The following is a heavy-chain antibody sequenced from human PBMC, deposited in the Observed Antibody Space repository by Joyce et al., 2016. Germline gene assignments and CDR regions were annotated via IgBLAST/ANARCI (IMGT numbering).Heavy chain of an antibody. V-gene: IGHV1-18*01. CDR1: GYTFTSYG. CDR3: ARDIYDFWSGYRNWFDP. D-gene: IGHD3-3*01. Sequence: QVQLVQSGAEVKKPGASVKVSCKASGYTFTSYGISWVRQAPGQGLEWMGRLSGYNGNTNYAQKRQGRITLTTDTSTSTAYMELRSLRSDDTAVYYCARDIYDFWSGYRNWFDPWGQGTLVTVSS. J-gene: IGHJ5*02. CDR2: LSGYNGNT.